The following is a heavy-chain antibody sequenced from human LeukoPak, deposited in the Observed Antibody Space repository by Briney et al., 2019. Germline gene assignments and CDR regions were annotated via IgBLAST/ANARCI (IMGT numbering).Heavy chain of an antibody. CDR3: ARVDRYHFYLDV. V-gene: IGHV1-69*05. J-gene: IGHJ6*03. CDR2: IIPIFGTP. Sequence: ASVKVSCKASGGTFRTYSVTWVRQAPGQGHEWMGGIIPIFGTPNYAQKFQGRVKVTTDDATGTAYMELSSLMSEDTAIYYCARVDRYHFYLDVWGKGTPVTVSS. CDR1: GGTFRTYS.